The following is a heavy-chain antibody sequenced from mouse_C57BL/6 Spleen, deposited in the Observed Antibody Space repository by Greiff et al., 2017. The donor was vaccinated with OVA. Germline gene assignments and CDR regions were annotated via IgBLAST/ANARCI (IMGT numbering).Heavy chain of an antibody. CDR2: IRSKSSNYAT. D-gene: IGHD2-4*01. J-gene: IGHJ4*01. CDR1: GFTFNTYA. Sequence: DVMLVESGGGLVQPKGSLKLSCAASGFTFNTYAMHWVRQAPGKGLEWVARIRSKSSNYATYYADSVKDRFTISRDDSQSMLYLQMNNLKTEDTAMYYCVRESYYDYDYAMDYWGQGTSVTVSS. V-gene: IGHV10-3*01. CDR3: VRESYYDYDYAMDY.